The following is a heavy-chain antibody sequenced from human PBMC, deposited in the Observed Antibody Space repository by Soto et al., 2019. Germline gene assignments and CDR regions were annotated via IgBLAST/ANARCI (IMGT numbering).Heavy chain of an antibody. V-gene: IGHV4-61*08. D-gene: IGHD3-22*01. J-gene: IGHJ4*02. CDR1: GGSTNSGGCF. CDR2: IYYRGNT. CDR3: ARGPRYYDSNGYYYGLDY. Sequence: SETLSLTCTVSGGSTNSGGCFWGWIRQSPGKDLEWIGYIYYRGNTYYTQSLKSRVTMSLDTSKNQFSLNLSSVTAADTAVYYCARGPRYYDSNGYYYGLDYWGPGTLVTVSS.